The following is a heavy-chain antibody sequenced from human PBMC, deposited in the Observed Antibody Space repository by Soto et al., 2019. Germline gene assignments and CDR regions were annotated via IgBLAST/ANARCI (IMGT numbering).Heavy chain of an antibody. D-gene: IGHD3-10*01. Sequence: ASVKVSCKASGYTFTSYGISWVRQAPGQGLEWMGWISAYNGNTNYAQKLQGRVTMTTDTSTSTAYMELRSLRSDDTAVYYCARDMNSGSYYNLKWFHPWGQGTLVTVSS. CDR2: ISAYNGNT. CDR1: GYTFTSYG. CDR3: ARDMNSGSYYNLKWFHP. J-gene: IGHJ5*02. V-gene: IGHV1-18*04.